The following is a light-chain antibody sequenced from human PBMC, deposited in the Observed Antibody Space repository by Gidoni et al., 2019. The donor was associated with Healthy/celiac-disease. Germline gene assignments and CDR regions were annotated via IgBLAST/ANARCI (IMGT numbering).Light chain of an antibody. CDR3: QQYNSYSWT. V-gene: IGKV1-5*03. J-gene: IGKJ1*01. Sequence: DIQMTHSPSTLSASVGDRVTITCRASQSISSWFAWYQQKPGKAPKLLIYKASSLESGVPSRFSGSGSGTEFTLTISSLQPDDFVTYYCQQYNSYSWTFGQGTKVEIK. CDR2: KAS. CDR1: QSISSW.